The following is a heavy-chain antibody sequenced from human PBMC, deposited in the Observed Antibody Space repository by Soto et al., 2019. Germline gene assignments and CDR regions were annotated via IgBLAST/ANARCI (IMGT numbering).Heavy chain of an antibody. CDR1: GGTFSSYA. Sequence: ASVKASCKASGGTFSSYAISWVRQAPGQGLEWMGGIIPIFGTANYAQKFQGRVTITADESTSTAYMELSSLRSEDTAVYYCASSNCSSTSCYTSYYGMDVWGQGTTVTVSS. CDR2: IIPIFGTA. J-gene: IGHJ6*02. V-gene: IGHV1-69*13. D-gene: IGHD2-2*02. CDR3: ASSNCSSTSCYTSYYGMDV.